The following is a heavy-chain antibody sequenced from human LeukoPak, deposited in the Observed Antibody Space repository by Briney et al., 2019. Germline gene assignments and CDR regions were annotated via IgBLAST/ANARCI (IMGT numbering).Heavy chain of an antibody. CDR1: GYTFTSYG. J-gene: IGHJ4*02. Sequence: GALVKVSCKASGYTFTSYGISWVRQAPGQGLEWMGWISAYNGNTNYAQKLQGRVTMTTDTSTSTAYMELRSLRSDDTAVYYCARDIRARSSSWRAFDYWGQGTLVTVSS. D-gene: IGHD6-13*01. CDR3: ARDIRARSSSWRAFDY. CDR2: ISAYNGNT. V-gene: IGHV1-18*01.